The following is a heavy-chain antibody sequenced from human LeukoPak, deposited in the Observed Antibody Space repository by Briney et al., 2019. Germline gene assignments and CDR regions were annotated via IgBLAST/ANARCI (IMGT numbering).Heavy chain of an antibody. V-gene: IGHV1-2*02. CDR1: GYTFTCYY. J-gene: IGHJ6*03. D-gene: IGHD4-23*01. Sequence: ASVKVSCKASGYTFTCYYMHWVRQAPGQGLEWMGWINPNSGGTNYAQKFQGRVTMTRDTSISTAYMELSRLRSDDTAVYYCAREELPDYGGNSYRYYYMDVWGKGTTVTVSS. CDR3: AREELPDYGGNSYRYYYMDV. CDR2: INPNSGGT.